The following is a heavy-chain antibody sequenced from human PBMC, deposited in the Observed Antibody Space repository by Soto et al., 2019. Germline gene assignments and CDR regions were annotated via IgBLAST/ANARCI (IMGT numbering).Heavy chain of an antibody. CDR2: ISGSGGST. CDR1: GFTVRSYA. V-gene: IGHV3-23*01. D-gene: IGHD3-10*01. CDR3: AKDQSRVRTTGYYFDY. Sequence: GGSLRLSCAASGFTVRSYAMSCVRQAPAKGLEWVSAISGSGGSTYYADSVKGRFTISRDNSKNTLYLQMNSLRAEDTAVYYCAKDQSRVRTTGYYFDYWGQGTLVTVSS. J-gene: IGHJ4*02.